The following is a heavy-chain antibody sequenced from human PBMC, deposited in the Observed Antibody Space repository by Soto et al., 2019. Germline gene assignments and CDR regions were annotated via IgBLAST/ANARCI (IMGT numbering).Heavy chain of an antibody. Sequence: GGSLRLSCAASGFTFSSYSMNWVRQAPGKGLEWVSYISSSSSTIYYADSVKGRFTISRDNAKNSLYLQMNSLRAEDTAVYYCARDARFPKIAAAPDYWGQGTLVTVSS. J-gene: IGHJ4*02. D-gene: IGHD6-13*01. V-gene: IGHV3-48*01. CDR3: ARDARFPKIAAAPDY. CDR1: GFTFSSYS. CDR2: ISSSSSTI.